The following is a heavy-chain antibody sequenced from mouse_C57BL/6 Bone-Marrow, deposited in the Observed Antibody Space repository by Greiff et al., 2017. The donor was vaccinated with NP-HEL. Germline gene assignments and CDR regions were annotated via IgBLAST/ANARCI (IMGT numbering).Heavy chain of an antibody. V-gene: IGHV1-18*01. Sequence: EVKLQESGPELVKPGASVKIPCKASGYTFTDYNMDWVKQSHGKSLEWIGDINPNNGGTIYNQKFKGKATLTVDKSSSTAYMELRSLTSEDTAVYYCARGGMSYGNFSYLYFDVWGTGTTVTVSS. CDR1: GYTFTDYN. J-gene: IGHJ1*03. CDR2: INPNNGGT. CDR3: ARGGMSYGNFSYLYFDV. D-gene: IGHD2-1*01.